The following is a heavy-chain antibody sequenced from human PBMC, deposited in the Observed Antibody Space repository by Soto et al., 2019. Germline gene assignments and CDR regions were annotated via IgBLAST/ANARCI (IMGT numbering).Heavy chain of an antibody. CDR3: AREVLWSRYFDY. V-gene: IGHV3-30-3*01. J-gene: IGHJ4*02. CDR2: MSYDGTTK. D-gene: IGHD2-21*01. CDR1: GFIFSNYV. Sequence: QVQLVESGGGVVQPGRSLRLSCAASGFIFSNYVMYWVRQAPGKGLEWVAFMSYDGTTKYYADSVKGRFTISRDNSKNTMYLQRNNLRHEDTGVYYCAREVLWSRYFDYWGQGTLVTVSS.